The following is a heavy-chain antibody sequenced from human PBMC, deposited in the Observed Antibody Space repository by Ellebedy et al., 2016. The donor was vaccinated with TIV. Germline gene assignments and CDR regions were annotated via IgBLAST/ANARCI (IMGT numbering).Heavy chain of an antibody. CDR3: ARGRSTTVTGWFDP. CDR2: INSDGSST. J-gene: IGHJ5*02. CDR1: GFTFSSYW. D-gene: IGHD4-17*01. Sequence: GGSLRLSXATSGFTFSSYWMHWVRQAPGKGLVWVSRINSDGSSTSYADSVKGRFTISRDNAKNTLYLQMNSLRAEDTAVYYCARGRSTTVTGWFDPWGQGTLDTVSS. V-gene: IGHV3-74*01.